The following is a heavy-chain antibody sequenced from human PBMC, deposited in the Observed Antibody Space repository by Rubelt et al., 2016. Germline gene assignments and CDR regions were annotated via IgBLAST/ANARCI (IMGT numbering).Heavy chain of an antibody. V-gene: IGHV4-39*01. CDR3: ARYNWNGIYFDY. CDR2: IHFSGTP. J-gene: IGHJ4*02. D-gene: IGHD1-1*01. Sequence: QLHLQESGPGLMKPSETLSLMCSVSGDSITSNSFYWAWIRQSPGRGLEWIGNIHFSGTPYYNSSLQSRLTMSVDTSKNQFPLRLGSVTAADTAVYCCARYNWNGIYFDYWGQGAQVTVSA. CDR1: GDSITSNSFY.